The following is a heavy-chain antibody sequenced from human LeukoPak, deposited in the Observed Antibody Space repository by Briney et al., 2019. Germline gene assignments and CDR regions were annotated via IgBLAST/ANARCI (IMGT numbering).Heavy chain of an antibody. V-gene: IGHV4-34*01. CDR2: INHSGST. J-gene: IGHJ4*02. CDR1: GGSFSGYY. CDR3: AKTPTALVRGSYYFDT. D-gene: IGHD6-6*01. Sequence: PSETLSLTCAVYGGSFSGYYWSWIRQPPGKGLEWIGEINHSGSTDYNPSLKSRVTISVDTSKNQFSLKLNSVTAADMAVYYCAKTPTALVRGSYYFDTWGLGTLVTVSS.